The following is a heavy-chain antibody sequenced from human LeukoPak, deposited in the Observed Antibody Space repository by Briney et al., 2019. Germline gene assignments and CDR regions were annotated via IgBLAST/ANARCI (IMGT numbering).Heavy chain of an antibody. CDR3: ARDGNGSRAFDY. CDR1: GGSISSYY. D-gene: IGHD2-15*01. CDR2: IYTSGST. V-gene: IGHV4-4*07. Sequence: SETLSLTCTVSGGSISSYYWSWIRQPAGKGLEWIGRIYTSGSTNYNPSLKSRVTISVDQSNNQFSLNLTSVTAADTAVYYCARDGNGSRAFDYLGQGTLITVFS. J-gene: IGHJ4*02.